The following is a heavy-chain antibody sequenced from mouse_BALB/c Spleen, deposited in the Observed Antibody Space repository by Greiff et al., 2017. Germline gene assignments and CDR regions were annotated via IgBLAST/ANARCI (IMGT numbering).Heavy chain of an antibody. D-gene: IGHD1-1*01. J-gene: IGHJ1*01. V-gene: IGHV1S34*01. CDR2: ISCYNGAT. Sequence: LVKTGASVKISCKASGYSFTGYYMHWVKQSHGKSLEWIGYISCYNGATSYNQKFKGKATFTVDTSSSTAYMQFNSLTSEDSAVYYCARLGYYGSSYGWYFDVWGAGTTVTVSS. CDR1: GYSFTGYY. CDR3: ARLGYYGSSYGWYFDV.